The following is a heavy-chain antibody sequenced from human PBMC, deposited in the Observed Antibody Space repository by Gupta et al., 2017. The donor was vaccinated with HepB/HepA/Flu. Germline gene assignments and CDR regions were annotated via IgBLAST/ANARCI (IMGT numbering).Heavy chain of an antibody. CDR1: GGSISSSNYY. Sequence: QLQLQESGPGLVKPSETLSLTCTVSGGSISSSNYYWAWIRQPPGMGLEWIGSIYYSGSTYYSPALKSRVTISIDTAKKKCSLKLTSVTAADTAVYYFARHGDHSSLLTDGGQGTMVTVYS. CDR3: ARHGDHSSLLTD. CDR2: IYYSGST. J-gene: IGHJ1*01. D-gene: IGHD3-22*01. V-gene: IGHV4-39*01.